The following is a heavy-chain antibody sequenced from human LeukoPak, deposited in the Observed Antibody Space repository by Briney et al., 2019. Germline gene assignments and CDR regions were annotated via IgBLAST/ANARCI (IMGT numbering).Heavy chain of an antibody. V-gene: IGHV1-24*01. D-gene: IGHD4-23*01. Sequence: ASVKVSCKVFGYTLTELSMHWVRQAPGKGLEWMGGFDPEDGETIYAQKFQGRVTMTEDTSTDTAYMELSSLRSEDTAVYYCATDPVVPFYFDYWGQGTLVTVSS. CDR2: FDPEDGET. J-gene: IGHJ4*02. CDR3: ATDPVVPFYFDY. CDR1: GYTLTELS.